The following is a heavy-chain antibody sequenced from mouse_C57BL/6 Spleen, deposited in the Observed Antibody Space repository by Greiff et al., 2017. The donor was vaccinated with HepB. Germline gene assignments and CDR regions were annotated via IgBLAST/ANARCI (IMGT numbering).Heavy chain of an antibody. J-gene: IGHJ2*01. CDR1: GFSFNTYA. Sequence: EAGGGLVQPKGSLKLSCAASGFSFNTYAMHWVRQAPGKGLEWVARIRSKSNKYATYYAESVKDRFTISRDESESMLYLQMNDLKTEDTAMYYCVRRGFDYWGQGTTLTVSS. CDR2: IRSKSNKYAT. CDR3: VRRGFDY. V-gene: IGHV10-1*01.